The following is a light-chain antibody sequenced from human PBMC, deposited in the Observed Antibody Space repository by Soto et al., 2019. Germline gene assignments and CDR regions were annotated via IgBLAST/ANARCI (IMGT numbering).Light chain of an antibody. CDR2: QVT. J-gene: IGLJ1*01. Sequence: QSALTQPASVSGSPGQSITISCTGTSSDLAIYNYVSWYQQQPGKAPKLMIYQVTNRPSGVSNRFSGSRSGNTASLTISGLQAEDEADYYCSSYTDTSNYGVATGTKVIVL. CDR3: SSYTDTSNYG. V-gene: IGLV2-14*01. CDR1: SSDLAIYNY.